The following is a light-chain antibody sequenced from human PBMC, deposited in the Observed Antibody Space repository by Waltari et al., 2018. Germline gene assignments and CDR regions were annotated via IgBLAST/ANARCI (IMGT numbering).Light chain of an antibody. J-gene: IGKJ2*01. V-gene: IGKV1-39*01. CDR3: PQSYSTPPT. CDR2: AAS. CDR1: QSISSY. Sequence: IQMTQSPSPLSASVGDRVTITCRASQSISSYLNWYQQKPGKAPKLLIYAASSLQSGVPSRFSGSGSGTDFTLTISSLQPEDFATYYCPQSYSTPPTFGQGTKLEIK.